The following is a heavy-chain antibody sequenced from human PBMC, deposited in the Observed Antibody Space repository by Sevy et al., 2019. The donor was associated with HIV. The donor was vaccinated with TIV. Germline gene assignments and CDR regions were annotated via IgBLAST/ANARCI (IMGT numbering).Heavy chain of an antibody. CDR1: DFTFSSYA. CDR2: ISGSGGNS. Sequence: GGSLRLSCAASDFTFSSYAMGWVRQAPGKGLEWVSAISGSGGNSYYAVSVKGRFTLSRDTSKNTLSLQMNSLRADDTAVYYCAKSAGYSSSWYFDYWGQGTLVTVSS. J-gene: IGHJ4*02. CDR3: AKSAGYSSSWYFDY. D-gene: IGHD6-13*01. V-gene: IGHV3-23*01.